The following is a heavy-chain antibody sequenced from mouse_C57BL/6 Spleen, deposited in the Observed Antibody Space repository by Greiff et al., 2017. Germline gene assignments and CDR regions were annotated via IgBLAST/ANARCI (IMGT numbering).Heavy chain of an antibody. D-gene: IGHD4-1*01. CDR3: ARPNWSWFAY. Sequence: QVQLKESGPELVKPGASVKISCKASGYAFSSSWMNWVKQRPGKGLEWIGRIYPGDGDTNYNGKFKGKATLTADKSSSTAYMQLSSLTSEDSAVYFCARPNWSWFAYWGQGTLVTVSA. CDR1: GYAFSSSW. V-gene: IGHV1-82*01. CDR2: IYPGDGDT. J-gene: IGHJ3*01.